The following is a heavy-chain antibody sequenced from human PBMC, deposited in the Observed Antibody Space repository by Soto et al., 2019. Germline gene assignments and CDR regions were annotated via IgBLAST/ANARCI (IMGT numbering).Heavy chain of an antibody. D-gene: IGHD2-2*01. V-gene: IGHV3-23*01. J-gene: IGHJ4*02. CDR2: ISGSGGST. CDR1: GFTFSSYA. Sequence: GGSLRLSCAASGFTFSSYAMSWVRQAPGKGLEWVSAISGSGGSTYYADSVKGRFTISRDNSKNTLYLQMNSLRAEDTAVYYCAKDRDIVVVPAALDYWGQGTLVTVSS. CDR3: AKDRDIVVVPAALDY.